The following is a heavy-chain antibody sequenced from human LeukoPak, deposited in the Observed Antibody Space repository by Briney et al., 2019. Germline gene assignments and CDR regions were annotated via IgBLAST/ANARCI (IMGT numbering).Heavy chain of an antibody. CDR1: GYRFTSYW. J-gene: IGHJ4*02. V-gene: IGHV5-51*01. CDR3: ARKQFYGSGSSIDY. Sequence: GESLKISCKGSGYRFTSYWIGWVRQMPGKGLEWMGIIYVGDSDTRYSPSFQGQVTISADKSISTAYLQWNSLKASDPAMYYCARKQFYGSGSSIDYWGQGTLVTVSS. D-gene: IGHD3-10*01. CDR2: IYVGDSDT.